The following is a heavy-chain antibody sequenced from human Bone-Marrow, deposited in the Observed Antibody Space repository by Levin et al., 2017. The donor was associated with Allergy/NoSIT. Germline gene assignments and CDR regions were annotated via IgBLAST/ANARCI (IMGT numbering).Heavy chain of an antibody. V-gene: IGHV3-15*01. J-gene: IGHJ4*02. Sequence: GGSLRLSCAASGFNFNNAWMTWVRQAPGKGLEWVGRIKSKVDGGTTDFAALVKGRFTISRDDTKNTVYLQMNSLRAEDTAVYYCAKDVPYSRGWWLALWGQGTLVTVSS. CDR3: AKDVPYSRGWWLAL. CDR1: GFNFNNAW. CDR2: IKSKVDGGTT. D-gene: IGHD6-19*01.